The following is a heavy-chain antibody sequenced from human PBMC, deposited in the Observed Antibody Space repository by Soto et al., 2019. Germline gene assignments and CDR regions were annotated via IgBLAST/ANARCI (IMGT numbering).Heavy chain of an antibody. D-gene: IGHD6-13*01. J-gene: IGHJ3*02. CDR2: INAGNGNT. V-gene: IGHV1-3*01. CDR3: AREYSCKDHLDDAFYI. CDR1: GYIFATYS. Sequence: ASVKVSCKASGYIFATYSMYWVRQAPGQGLEWMGWINAGNGNTKYSQKFQGRVTITRDTSASTAYMELSSLRSEDTAVYYCAREYSCKDHLDDAFYIWGQGTMVTVSS.